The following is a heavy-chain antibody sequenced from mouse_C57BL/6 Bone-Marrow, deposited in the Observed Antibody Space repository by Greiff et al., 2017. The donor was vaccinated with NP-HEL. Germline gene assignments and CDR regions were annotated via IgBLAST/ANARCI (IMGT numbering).Heavy chain of an antibody. D-gene: IGHD1-1*01. V-gene: IGHV8-8*01. CDR2: IWWDDDK. J-gene: IGHJ3*01. CDR1: GFSLSTFGMG. CDR3: ARMGIYYYGSSRAWFAY. Sequence: QVTLKVSGPGILQPSQTLSLTCSFSGFSLSTFGMGVGWIRQPSGKGLEWLAHIWWDDDKYYNPALKSRLTISKDTSNNQVFLKIANVDTADTATYYCARMGIYYYGSSRAWFAYWGQGTLVTVSA.